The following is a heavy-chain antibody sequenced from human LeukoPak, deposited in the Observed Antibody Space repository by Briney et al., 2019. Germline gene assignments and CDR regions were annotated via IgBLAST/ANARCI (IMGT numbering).Heavy chain of an antibody. CDR2: ISGSGGST. V-gene: IGHV3-23*01. D-gene: IGHD2-15*01. CDR3: ASDPNCSGGSCYPYYFDY. Sequence: GGSLRLFCAASGFTFSSYAMSWVRQAPGKGLEWVSAISGSGGSTYYADSVKGRFTISRDNSKNTLYLQMNSLRAEDTAVYYCASDPNCSGGSCYPYYFDYWGQGTLVTVSS. CDR1: GFTFSSYA. J-gene: IGHJ4*02.